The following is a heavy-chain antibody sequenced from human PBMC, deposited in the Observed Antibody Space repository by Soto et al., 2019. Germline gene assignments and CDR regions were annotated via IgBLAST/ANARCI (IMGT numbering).Heavy chain of an antibody. CDR2: INAGNGNT. CDR3: ARGRGRSVSVAGYNWFDP. D-gene: IGHD6-19*01. J-gene: IGHJ5*02. Sequence: ASVKVSCKASGYTFTSYAMHWVRQAPGQRLEGMGWINAGNGNTKYSQKFQGRVTITRDTSASTAYRELSSLRSDDTAVYYCARGRGRSVSVAGYNWFDPWGQGSLVTVSS. V-gene: IGHV1-3*01. CDR1: GYTFTSYA.